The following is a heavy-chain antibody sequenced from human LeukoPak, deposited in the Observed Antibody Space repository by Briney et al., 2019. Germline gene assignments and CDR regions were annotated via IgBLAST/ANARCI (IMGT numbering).Heavy chain of an antibody. CDR1: GFTFSSYG. CDR3: AHEYCSGGSCSCWFDP. J-gene: IGHJ5*02. Sequence: PGGSLRLSCAASGFTFSSYGIHWVRQAPGKGLEWVAFIRYDGSNKYYADSVKGRFTISRDNSKNTLYLQMNSLRAEDTAVYYCAHEYCSGGSCSCWFDPWGQGNLVTVSS. D-gene: IGHD2-15*01. V-gene: IGHV3-30*02. CDR2: IRYDGSNK.